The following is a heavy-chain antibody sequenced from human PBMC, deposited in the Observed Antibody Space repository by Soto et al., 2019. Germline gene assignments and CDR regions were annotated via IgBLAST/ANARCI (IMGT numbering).Heavy chain of an antibody. CDR3: ARTLDYGRMDV. CDR1: GGSIRNQY. J-gene: IGHJ6*03. CDR2: IYRSGST. Sequence: PSETLSLTCTVSGGSIRNQYWSWIRRPPGRGLEWIGYIYRSGSTKYNPSLKSRLTISVDTSKNQFSLKLSSVTAADTAVYYCARTLDYGRMDVWGKGTTVTVSS. D-gene: IGHD3-16*01. V-gene: IGHV4-4*09.